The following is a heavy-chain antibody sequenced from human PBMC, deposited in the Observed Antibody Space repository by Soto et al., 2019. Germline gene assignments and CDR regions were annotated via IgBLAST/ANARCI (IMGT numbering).Heavy chain of an antibody. CDR3: AFGWGGLQHGMDV. V-gene: IGHV1-69*02. D-gene: IGHD3-16*01. CDR1: GGTFSSYT. CDR2: IIPILGIA. J-gene: IGHJ6*02. Sequence: GASVKVSCKASGGTFSSYTISWVRQAPGQGLEWMGRIIPILGIANYAQKFQGRVTITADKSTSTAYMELSSLRSEDTAVYYCAFGWGGLQHGMDVWGQGTTVTVS.